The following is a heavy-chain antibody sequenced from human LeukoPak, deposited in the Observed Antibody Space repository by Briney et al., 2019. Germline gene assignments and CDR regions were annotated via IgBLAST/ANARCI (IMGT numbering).Heavy chain of an antibody. CDR3: ARDTASPYHYGSGGYGMDV. D-gene: IGHD3-10*01. J-gene: IGHJ6*02. Sequence: GGSLRLSCVVSGFTFDDYGMSWVRQAPGKGLEWVSGINWNGGSTGYADSVKGRFTISRDNAKNSLYLQMNSLRAEDTALYHCARDTASPYHYGSGGYGMDVWGQGTTVTVSS. V-gene: IGHV3-20*01. CDR1: GFTFDDYG. CDR2: INWNGGST.